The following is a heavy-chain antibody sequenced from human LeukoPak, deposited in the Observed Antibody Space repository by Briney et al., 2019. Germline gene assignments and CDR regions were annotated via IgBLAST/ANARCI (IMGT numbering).Heavy chain of an antibody. Sequence: PSETLSLTCTVSGASVNIGIYYWTWIRQPPGKGLEWIGYVSHIGSTNYIPSPKSRVTISVDTSKNQFSLRLSSVTAAATAVYYCARDFSTGGHSDNWFDPWGQGTLVTVSS. CDR2: VSHIGST. D-gene: IGHD2-8*02. CDR1: GASVNIGIYY. CDR3: ARDFSTGGHSDNWFDP. J-gene: IGHJ5*02. V-gene: IGHV4-61*01.